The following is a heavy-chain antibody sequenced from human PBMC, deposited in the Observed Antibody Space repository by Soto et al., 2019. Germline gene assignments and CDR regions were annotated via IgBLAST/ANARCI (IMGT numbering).Heavy chain of an antibody. CDR2: ISSNGGVT. V-gene: IGHV3-64*01. J-gene: IGHJ4*02. CDR1: GFTFSSYD. CDR3: ARKEGYWAGGGCHYEY. Sequence: EVQLVESGGGLVQPGGSLRLSCAASGFTFSSYDMHWVRQAPGKGLEYVSAISSNGGVTYYANSVKGRFTISRDNSKNTLYLQMGSLRPEDMAVYYCARKEGYWAGGGCHYEYWGQGTLVTVSS. D-gene: IGHD2-8*02.